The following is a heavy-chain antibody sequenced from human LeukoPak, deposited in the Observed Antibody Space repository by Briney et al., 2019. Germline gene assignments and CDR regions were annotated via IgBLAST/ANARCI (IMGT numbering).Heavy chain of an antibody. V-gene: IGHV1-8*03. CDR1: GYTFTNYD. J-gene: IGHJ3*02. D-gene: IGHD2-21*02. Sequence: ASVKVSCEASGYTFTNYDINWVRQATGQGLEWMGWMNPNSGNTGYAQKFQGRVTITRNTSISTAYMELSSLRSADTAVYYCARVCGGDCYHYDAFDIWGQGTMVTVSS. CDR3: ARVCGGDCYHYDAFDI. CDR2: MNPNSGNT.